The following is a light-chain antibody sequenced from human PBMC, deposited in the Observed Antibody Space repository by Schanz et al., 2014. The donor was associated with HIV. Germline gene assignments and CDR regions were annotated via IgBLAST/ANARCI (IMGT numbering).Light chain of an antibody. V-gene: IGLV2-14*02. CDR2: EGS. CDR1: SSDVGSYNL. CDR3: SSYSSSSTLDV. Sequence: QSALTQPPSASGSPGQSITISCTGTSSDVGSYNLVSWYQQHPGKAPKLMIYEGSKRPSGVSNRFSGSKSGNTASLTISGLQAEDEADYYCSSYSSSSTLDVFGGGTKLTVL. J-gene: IGLJ3*02.